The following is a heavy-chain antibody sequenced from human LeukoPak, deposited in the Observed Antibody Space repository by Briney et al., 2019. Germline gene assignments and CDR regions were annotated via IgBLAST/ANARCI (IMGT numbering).Heavy chain of an antibody. CDR2: IYSGGST. V-gene: IGHV3-66*02. J-gene: IGHJ6*03. Sequence: GGSLRLSCDASGFTFSTYSMNWVRQAPGKGLEWVSVIYSGGSTYYADSVKGRFTISRDNSKNTLYLQMNSLRAEDTAVYYCAKYFYDSSGYYYYYYMDVWGKGTTVTVSS. CDR1: GFTFSTYS. D-gene: IGHD3-22*01. CDR3: AKYFYDSSGYYYYYYMDV.